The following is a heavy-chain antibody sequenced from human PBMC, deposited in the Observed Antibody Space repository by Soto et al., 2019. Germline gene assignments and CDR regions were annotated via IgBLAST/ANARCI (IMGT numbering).Heavy chain of an antibody. CDR2: IYHSGST. CDR3: ASSDVMTTEYYYGMDV. Sequence: SETLSLTCAVSGGSISSSNWWSWVRQPPGKGLEWIGEIYHSGSTNYNPSLKSRVTISVDKSKNQFSLKLSSVTAADTAVYYCASSDVMTTEYYYGMDVWGQGTTVTVSS. J-gene: IGHJ6*02. V-gene: IGHV4-4*02. D-gene: IGHD4-4*01. CDR1: GGSISSSNW.